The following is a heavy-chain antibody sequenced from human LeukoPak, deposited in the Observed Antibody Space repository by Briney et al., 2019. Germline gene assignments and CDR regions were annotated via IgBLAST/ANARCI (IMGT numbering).Heavy chain of an antibody. CDR3: ARIRLGSGSYSGYFDY. Sequence: SGPTLVNPTETLTLTCTVSGFSLSNARMGVSWIRQPPGKALEWLAHIFSNDEKSYSTSLKSRLTISKDTSKSQVVLTMTNMDPVDTATYYCARIRLGSGSYSGYFDYWGQGTLVTVSS. CDR2: IFSNDEK. D-gene: IGHD3-10*01. J-gene: IGHJ4*02. V-gene: IGHV2-26*01. CDR1: GFSLSNARMG.